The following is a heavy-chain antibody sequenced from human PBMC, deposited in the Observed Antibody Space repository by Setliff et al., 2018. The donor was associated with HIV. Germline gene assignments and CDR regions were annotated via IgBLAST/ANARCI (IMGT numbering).Heavy chain of an antibody. CDR1: GFTFSSYE. V-gene: IGHV3-48*03. D-gene: IGHD6-6*01. J-gene: IGHJ6*02. Sequence: GGSLRLSCAASGFTFSSYEMTWVRQAPGKGLEWVSYISRSGNTIYYADSVKGRFTISRDNAKNSLYLQMNNVRAGDTAVYYCTRELNGHTSSHYYFGLDVWAKGPRSPSP. CDR3: TRELNGHTSSHYYFGLDV. CDR2: ISRSGNTI.